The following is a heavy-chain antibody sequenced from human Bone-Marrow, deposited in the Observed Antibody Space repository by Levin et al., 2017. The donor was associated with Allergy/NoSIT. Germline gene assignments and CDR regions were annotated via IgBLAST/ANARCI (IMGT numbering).Heavy chain of an antibody. V-gene: IGHV3-23*01. D-gene: IGHD6-6*01. CDR2: ISDRGDTA. CDR1: GFAFSIYA. J-gene: IGHJ5*02. Sequence: GESLKISCTASGFAFSIYAMNWVRQAPGKGLEWVSGISDRGDTAYYADSVKGRFTISRDNSKNTLFLEMSNLSADDTAIYYCARDTSSSSVNWFDPWGQGTLVNVSS. CDR3: ARDTSSSSVNWFDP.